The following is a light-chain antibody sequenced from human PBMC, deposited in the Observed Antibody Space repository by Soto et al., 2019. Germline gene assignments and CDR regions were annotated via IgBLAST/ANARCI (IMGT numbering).Light chain of an antibody. V-gene: IGKV3-15*01. CDR1: QSVSSN. CDR3: QQYNNWPPDT. J-gene: IGKJ3*01. Sequence: EIEMTQSPATLSVSPGDRATLSCRASQSVSSNLAWYQQKPGQAPRLLIYGVSTRATGIPARFSGSGSGTEFTLTIISRQSEDFAAYYCQQYNNWPPDTFGPGTKVDIK. CDR2: GVS.